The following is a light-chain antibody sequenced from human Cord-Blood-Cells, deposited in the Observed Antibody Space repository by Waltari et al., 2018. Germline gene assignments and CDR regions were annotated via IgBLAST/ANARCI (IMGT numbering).Light chain of an antibody. CDR1: QSLLHSNGYNY. CDR2: LGS. CDR3: MQALQTPLT. V-gene: IGKV2-28*01. J-gene: IGKJ4*01. Sequence: EMVMAQSPLSLPVPPGEPASISCRSSQSLLHSNGYNYLDWYLQKPGQSPQLLIYLGSNRASGVPDRFSGSGSGTDFTLKISRVEAEDVGVYYCMQALQTPLTFGGGTKVEIK.